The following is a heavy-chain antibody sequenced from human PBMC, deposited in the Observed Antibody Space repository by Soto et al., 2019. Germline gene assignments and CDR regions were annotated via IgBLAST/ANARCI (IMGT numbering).Heavy chain of an antibody. J-gene: IGHJ4*02. V-gene: IGHV3-7*01. CDR3: ARTGDGHHDFLDY. Sequence: LRLSCAASGFTFSSYWMNWVRQAPGKGLEWVANINQDGNEDNLLDSVKGRFTISRDNAKNSLFLQMNSLRADDTAVYYCARTGDGHHDFLDYWGQGALVTVSS. D-gene: IGHD1-1*01. CDR1: GFTFSSYW. CDR2: INQDGNED.